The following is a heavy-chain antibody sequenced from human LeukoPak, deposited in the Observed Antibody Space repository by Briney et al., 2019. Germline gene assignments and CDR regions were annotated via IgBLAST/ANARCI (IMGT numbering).Heavy chain of an antibody. Sequence: GAPVKVSCKASGYTFTSYGISWVRQAPGQGLEWMGWISAYNGNTDYAQKLQGRVTMTTDTSTSTAYMELRSLRSDDTAVYYCSRLLGYYYYYYMDVWGKGTTVTVSS. CDR2: ISAYNGNT. V-gene: IGHV1-18*01. J-gene: IGHJ6*03. CDR3: SRLLGYYYYYYMDV. CDR1: GYTFTSYG. D-gene: IGHD2-8*02.